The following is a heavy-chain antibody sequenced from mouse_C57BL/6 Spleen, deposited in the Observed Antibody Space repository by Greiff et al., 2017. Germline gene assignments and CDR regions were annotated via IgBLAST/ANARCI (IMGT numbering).Heavy chain of an antibody. V-gene: IGHV5-17*01. D-gene: IGHD2-5*01. J-gene: IGHJ4*01. CDR1: GFTFSDYG. CDR3: SRPDSNYGYAMDY. CDR2: ISSGSSTI. Sequence: EVQRVESGGGLVKPGGSLQLSCAASGFTFSDYGMHWVRQAPEKGLEWVAYISSGSSTIYYADTVKGRFTIARDNAKKTLFLQMTRLRSEDTAMYYCSRPDSNYGYAMDYWGQGTSVTVSS.